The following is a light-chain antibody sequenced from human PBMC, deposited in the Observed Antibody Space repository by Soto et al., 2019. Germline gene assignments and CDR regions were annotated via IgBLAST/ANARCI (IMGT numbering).Light chain of an antibody. J-gene: IGKJ4*01. CDR2: DAS. CDR3: QQSSYSPLT. CDR1: QSVDKNY. Sequence: EIVLTQSPGTLSLSPGERATLSCRASQSVDKNYLAWFQQKPDQAPRLLIYDASNRATGVPDRFVGTGSGTDFTLIISRLEPEDFAVYFCQQSSYSPLTFGGGTRIEIK. V-gene: IGKV3-20*01.